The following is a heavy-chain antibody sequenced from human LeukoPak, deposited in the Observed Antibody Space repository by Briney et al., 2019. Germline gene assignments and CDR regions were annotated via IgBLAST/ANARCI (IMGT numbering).Heavy chain of an antibody. V-gene: IGHV4-59*11. D-gene: IGHD4-17*01. CDR2: ISYIGST. Sequence: PSETLSLTCAVSDDSFSSHYWTWIRQPPGKGLEWIGYISYIGSTNYNPSPKSRVTISIDTSKNHFSLKLSSVTAADTAVYYCARDLVTVTKGFDIWGQGTMVSVSS. CDR1: DDSFSSHY. J-gene: IGHJ3*02. CDR3: ARDLVTVTKGFDI.